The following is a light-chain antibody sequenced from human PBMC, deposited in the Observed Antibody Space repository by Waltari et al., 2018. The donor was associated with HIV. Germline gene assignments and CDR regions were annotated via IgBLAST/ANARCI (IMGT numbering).Light chain of an antibody. Sequence: QSVLTQPPSASGTPGQRVTLSCSGSSSNIGSNYVSGYQQLPGTAPNLLIYRNNQRPSGVPARFSGSKSGTSASLAISGLRSEDEADYYCAAWDDSLSGLVFGGGTKLTVL. CDR3: AAWDDSLSGLV. J-gene: IGLJ3*02. CDR2: RNN. V-gene: IGLV1-47*01. CDR1: SSNIGSNY.